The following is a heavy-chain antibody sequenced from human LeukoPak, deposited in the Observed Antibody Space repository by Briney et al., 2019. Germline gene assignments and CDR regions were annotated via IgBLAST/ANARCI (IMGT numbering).Heavy chain of an antibody. V-gene: IGHV3-9*01. CDR1: GVTFGDYA. D-gene: IGHD6-13*01. J-gene: IGHJ3*02. CDR2: ISWNSGSI. CDR3: AKDIQQLVGGAFDI. Sequence: PGGSLRLSCAASGVTFGDYAMHWVRQAPGKGLEGGGGISWNSGSIGYADSVKGRFTISRDNAKNSLYLQMNSLRAEDTALYYCAKDIQQLVGGAFDIWGQGTMVTVSS.